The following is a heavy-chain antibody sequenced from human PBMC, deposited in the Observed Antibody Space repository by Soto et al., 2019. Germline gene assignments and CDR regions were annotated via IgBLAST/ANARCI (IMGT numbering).Heavy chain of an antibody. CDR3: ARDPLPNREIAAAGSFDY. J-gene: IGHJ4*02. CDR1: GYTFTSYG. V-gene: IGHV1-18*01. CDR2: ISAYNGNT. D-gene: IGHD6-13*01. Sequence: GVSVKVSCKASGYTFTSYGISWVRQAPGQGLEWMGWISAYNGNTNYAQKLQGRVTMTTDTSTSTAYMELRSLRSDDTAVYYCARDPLPNREIAAAGSFDYWGQGTLVTAPQ.